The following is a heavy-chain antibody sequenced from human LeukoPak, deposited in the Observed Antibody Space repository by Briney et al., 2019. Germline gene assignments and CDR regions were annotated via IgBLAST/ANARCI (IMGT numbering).Heavy chain of an antibody. CDR2: IYYSGST. J-gene: IGHJ5*02. Sequence: PSETLSLTCTVSGGSISSYYWSWIRQPPGKGLEWIGYIYYSGSTNYNPSLKSRVTISVDTSKNHFSLSLTSVTAADTAIYFCARWEGGLYERMPRRRFTDSNWVDPWGQGILVIVSS. CDR1: GGSISSYY. CDR3: ARWEGGLYERMPRRRFTDSNWVDP. V-gene: IGHV4-59*08. D-gene: IGHD1-26*01.